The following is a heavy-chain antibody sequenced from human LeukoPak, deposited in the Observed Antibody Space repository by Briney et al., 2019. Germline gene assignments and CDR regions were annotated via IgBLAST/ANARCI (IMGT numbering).Heavy chain of an antibody. J-gene: IGHJ6*02. Sequence: PGGSMRLSCAASGFTFSSFGMHWDRQAPGKGLEWVAAISYDGSNEHHADSVKGRFTISRDSSKTTLYLQMNSLRAEDTAMYYCARDRGWVVAASRGMDVWGQGTTVTVS. CDR2: ISYDGSNE. V-gene: IGHV3-30*03. D-gene: IGHD2-15*01. CDR1: GFTFSSFG. CDR3: ARDRGWVVAASRGMDV.